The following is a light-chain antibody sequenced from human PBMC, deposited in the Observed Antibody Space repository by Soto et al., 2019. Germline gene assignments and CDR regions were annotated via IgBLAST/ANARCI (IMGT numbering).Light chain of an antibody. CDR2: GAS. CDR3: QQYGSSPGT. J-gene: IGKJ2*01. Sequence: EIVSTQSPGTLSLSEGERATLSCRASQSVSSNYLAWYQQKPGQAPRLLIYGASSRATGIPDRFSGSGSGTDFTLTISRLEPEDFAVYYCQQYGSSPGTFGQGTKLESK. CDR1: QSVSSNY. V-gene: IGKV3-20*01.